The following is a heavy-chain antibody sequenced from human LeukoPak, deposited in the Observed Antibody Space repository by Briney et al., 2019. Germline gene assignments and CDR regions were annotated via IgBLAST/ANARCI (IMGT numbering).Heavy chain of an antibody. V-gene: IGHV3-53*01. CDR3: ARAVGSSESNWFDP. J-gene: IGHJ5*02. CDR2: IYSGGST. Sequence: GGSLRLSCAASGFTVSSNYMSWVRQAPGKGLEWVSVIYSGGSTYYADSVKGRFTISRDNSKNTLYLQMNSLRAEDTAVYYCARAVGSSESNWFDPWGQGTLATVSS. CDR1: GFTVSSNY. D-gene: IGHD3-10*01.